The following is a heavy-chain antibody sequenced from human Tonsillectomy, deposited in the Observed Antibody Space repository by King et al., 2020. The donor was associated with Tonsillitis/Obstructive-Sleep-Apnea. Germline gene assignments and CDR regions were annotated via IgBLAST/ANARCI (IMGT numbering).Heavy chain of an antibody. V-gene: IGHV3-23*04. CDR3: AKHLRFGEFLGYFDY. J-gene: IGHJ4*02. CDR2: ISGSGEKT. D-gene: IGHD3-10*01. CDR1: GFTFSSYA. Sequence: VQLVESGGGLVQPGGSLRLSCAASGFTFSSYAMSWVRQAPGKGLEWVSSISGSGEKTYYADSVKGRFTISRDNSKNTLYLQMNRLIAEDTALYYCAKHLRFGEFLGYFDYWGQGTLVTVSS.